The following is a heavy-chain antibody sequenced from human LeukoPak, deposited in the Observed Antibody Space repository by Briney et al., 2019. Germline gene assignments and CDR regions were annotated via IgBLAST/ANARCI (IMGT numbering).Heavy chain of an antibody. V-gene: IGHV4-59*01. CDR2: IYYSGST. Sequence: PSETLSLTCTVSGGSISSYYWSWIRQPPGKGLEWIGYIYYSGSTNYNPSLRSRVTISVDMSKNQSSLKLISVTAADTAVYYCARYNYGRLDYWGQGTLVTVSS. J-gene: IGHJ4*02. CDR1: GGSISSYY. CDR3: ARYNYGRLDY. D-gene: IGHD5-18*01.